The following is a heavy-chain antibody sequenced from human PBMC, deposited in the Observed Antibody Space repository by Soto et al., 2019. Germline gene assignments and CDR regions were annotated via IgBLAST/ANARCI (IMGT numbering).Heavy chain of an antibody. CDR3: ERDVGMASRPYLDY. CDR1: GYTFTTCY. Sequence: GPSVKVYCKASGYTFTTCYMYWVREAPGQGLEWMGIINPSGGSTSFAQKFQCRVTMSRDSSTSTVYMELISLTSKDTAVYYCERDVGMASRPYLDYWGQGTLVTASS. CDR2: INPSGGST. D-gene: IGHD6-6*01. V-gene: IGHV1-46*01. J-gene: IGHJ4*02.